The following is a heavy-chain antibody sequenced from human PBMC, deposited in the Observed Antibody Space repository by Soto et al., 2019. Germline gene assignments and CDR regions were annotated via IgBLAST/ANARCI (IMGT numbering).Heavy chain of an antibody. Sequence: GGSLRLSCAGSGFTFSNYAMSWVRQAPGTGLEWVSGIGASGAGTYYADSVKGRITISRDNSNNTLHLQMNSLRAEDTAVYYWALRKTGSDFDYWGHGTLVTVSS. J-gene: IGHJ4*01. V-gene: IGHV3-23*01. CDR3: ALRKTGSDFDY. D-gene: IGHD1-26*01. CDR2: IGASGAGT. CDR1: GFTFSNYA.